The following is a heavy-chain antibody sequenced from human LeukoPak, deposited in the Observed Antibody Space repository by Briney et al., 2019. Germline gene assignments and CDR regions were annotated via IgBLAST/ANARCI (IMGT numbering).Heavy chain of an antibody. D-gene: IGHD2-15*01. CDR3: ARGPSGRRGFDN. CDR1: GVSFTGYY. V-gene: IGHV4-34*01. J-gene: IGHJ4*02. CDR2: INHSGST. Sequence: SETLSLTCAVYGVSFTGYYWSWIRQPPGKGLEWIGEINHSGSTNYNPSLKSRVTISVDTSRNQFSLRLSSVPAGATAVDYGARGPSGRRGFDNWGQGTLGTVSP.